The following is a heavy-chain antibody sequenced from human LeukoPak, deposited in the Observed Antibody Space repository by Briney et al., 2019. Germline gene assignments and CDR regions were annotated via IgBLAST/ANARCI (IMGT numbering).Heavy chain of an antibody. D-gene: IGHD2-2*01. CDR2: INPNSGGT. V-gene: IGHV1-2*02. CDR3: TRDHQLPLLGWFDP. CDR1: GYTFTGYY. Sequence: ASVKVSCKSSGYTFTGYYMHWVRQAPGQGLEWMGWINPNSGGTNYAQKFQGRVTMTRDTSISTACVELSRLRSDDTAIYYCTRDHQLPLLGWFDPWGQGTLVIVSS. J-gene: IGHJ5*02.